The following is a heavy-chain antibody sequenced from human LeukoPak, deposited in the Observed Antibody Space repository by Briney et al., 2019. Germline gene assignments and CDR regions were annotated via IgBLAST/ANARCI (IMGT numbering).Heavy chain of an antibody. Sequence: ASVKVSCKASVYTFTSYYINGVGQATGQRREGMGWMNPNSGNKGYAQKFQCRVTMYTNASISTAYMALRSLRSEDPAVYYCARAESPHYDFWSGYYRSRYYYMDVWGKGTTVTVSS. J-gene: IGHJ6*03. V-gene: IGHV1-8*01. CDR3: ARAESPHYDFWSGYYRSRYYYMDV. CDR2: MNPNSGNK. D-gene: IGHD3-3*01. CDR1: VYTFTSYY.